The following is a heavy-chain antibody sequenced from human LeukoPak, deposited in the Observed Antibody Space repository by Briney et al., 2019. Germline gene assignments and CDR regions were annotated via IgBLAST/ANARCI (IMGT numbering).Heavy chain of an antibody. Sequence: PPETLSLTCTVSGASISNYYCSWIRQSPGKGLEWIGYIYYSGTTNYNPSLKSRVTISVDTSKNQFSLELTSVTAADTAVYYCARSGSYGGHFDNWGQGTLVTVSS. CDR1: GASISNYY. CDR3: ARSGSYGGHFDN. V-gene: IGHV4-59*08. CDR2: IYYSGTT. D-gene: IGHD1-26*01. J-gene: IGHJ4*02.